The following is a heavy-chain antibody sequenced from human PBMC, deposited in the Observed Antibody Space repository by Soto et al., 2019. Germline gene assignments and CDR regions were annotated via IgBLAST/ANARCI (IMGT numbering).Heavy chain of an antibody. J-gene: IGHJ4*02. V-gene: IGHV1-8*01. CDR1: GYTFSSYD. CDR3: ASYCGGGSCYNY. Sequence: ASVKVSCKASGYTFSSYDINWVRQATGQGLEWMGWMNPNSGNTGYAQNFQGRVTTTRDTSISTAYMELSSLRSDDTAVYFCASYCGGGSCYNYWGQGTQVTVSS. CDR2: MNPNSGNT. D-gene: IGHD2-15*01.